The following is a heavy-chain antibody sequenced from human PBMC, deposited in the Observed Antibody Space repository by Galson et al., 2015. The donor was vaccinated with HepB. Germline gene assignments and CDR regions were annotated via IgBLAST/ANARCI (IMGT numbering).Heavy chain of an antibody. CDR1: GFTFGDYT. D-gene: IGHD3-22*01. CDR2: IRSKAYGGTT. CDR3: TRIGYYYDHQNTFDL. J-gene: IGHJ3*01. V-gene: IGHV3-49*03. Sequence: SLRLSCAASGFTFGDYTMSWFRQAPGKGLEWVGFIRSKAYGGTTEYAASVKGRFTISRDDSKSIACLQMNSLETEDTAVYYCTRIGYYYDHQNTFDLWGQGTMVTVSS.